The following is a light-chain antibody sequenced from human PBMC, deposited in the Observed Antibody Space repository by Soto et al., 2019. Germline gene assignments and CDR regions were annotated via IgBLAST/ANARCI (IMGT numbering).Light chain of an antibody. Sequence: SVLTQPPSVSGAPGQRVTISCTGSSSNIGAGYDVHWYQQLPGTAPKLLIYANSYWPSGVPDRFSGSKSGTSASLAITGLQAEDEADYYCQSYDSSLSGSIVFGTGTKVTVL. V-gene: IGLV1-40*01. CDR2: ANS. J-gene: IGLJ1*01. CDR1: SSNIGAGYD. CDR3: QSYDSSLSGSIV.